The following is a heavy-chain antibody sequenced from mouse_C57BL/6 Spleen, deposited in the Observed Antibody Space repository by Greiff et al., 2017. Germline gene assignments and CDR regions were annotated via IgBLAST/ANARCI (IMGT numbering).Heavy chain of an antibody. J-gene: IGHJ2*01. D-gene: IGHD2-4*01. CDR2: IGPGSGST. Sequence: VQLQQSGAELVKPGASVKISCKASGYTFTDYYIHWVKQRPGQGLEWIGKIGPGSGSTYYNPKFKGKATLTADKSSSTAYMQLSSLTLEESADYVVARRSYYDYDWDYFDYWGKGTTVTVSS. CDR3: ARRSYYDYDWDYFDY. CDR1: GYTFTDYY. V-gene: IGHV1-77*01.